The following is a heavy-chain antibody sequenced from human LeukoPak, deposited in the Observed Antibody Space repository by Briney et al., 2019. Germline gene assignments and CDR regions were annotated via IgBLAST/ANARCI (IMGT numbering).Heavy chain of an antibody. D-gene: IGHD3-3*01. CDR2: ISSSSSYM. V-gene: IGHV3-21*01. CDR3: ARRRGITIFGVVIHAFDI. Sequence: GGSLRLSCAASGFTFSSYSMNWVRQAPGKGLEWVSSISSSSSYMYYADSVKGRFTISRDNAKNSLYLQMNSLRAEDTAVYYCARRRGITIFGVVIHAFDIWGQGTMVTVSS. CDR1: GFTFSSYS. J-gene: IGHJ3*02.